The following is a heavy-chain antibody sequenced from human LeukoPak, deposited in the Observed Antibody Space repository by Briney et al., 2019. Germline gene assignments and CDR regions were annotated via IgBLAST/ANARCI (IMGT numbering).Heavy chain of an antibody. J-gene: IGHJ4*02. CDR3: ARDLYRIVVVPHYFDY. CDR1: GFTFSNSW. V-gene: IGHV3-7*01. Sequence: GGSLRLSCAASGFTFSNSWMSCLRQAPGKGLEWVANIKQDGSEKYYVDSVKGRFTISRDNAKNSLYLQMNSPRAEDTAVYYRARDLYRIVVVPHYFDYWGQGTLVTVSS. CDR2: IKQDGSEK. D-gene: IGHD3-22*01.